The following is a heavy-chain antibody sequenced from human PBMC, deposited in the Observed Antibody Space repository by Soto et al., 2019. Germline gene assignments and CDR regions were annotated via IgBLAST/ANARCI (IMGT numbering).Heavy chain of an antibody. CDR2: INPNSGGT. V-gene: IGHV1-2*04. CDR1: GYTFTGYY. Sequence: ASVKVSCKASGYTFTGYYMHWVRQAPGQGLEWMGCINPNSGGTNYAQKFQGWVTMTRDTSISTAYMELSRLRSDDTAVYYCARSGIVVVPASSPPGYYYYGMDVWGQGTTVTVSS. CDR3: ARSGIVVVPASSPPGYYYYGMDV. D-gene: IGHD2-2*01. J-gene: IGHJ6*02.